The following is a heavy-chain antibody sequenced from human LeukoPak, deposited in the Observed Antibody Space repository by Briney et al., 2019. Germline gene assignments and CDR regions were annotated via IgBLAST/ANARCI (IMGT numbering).Heavy chain of an antibody. CDR2: ISGSGGST. D-gene: IGHD2-2*01. CDR3: AKVGYCSSTSCYAFDI. J-gene: IGHJ3*02. V-gene: IGHV3-23*01. CDR1: GFTFSSYA. Sequence: GGSLRLSCAASGFTFSSYAMSWVRQAPGKGLEWVSAISGSGGSTYYADSVKGRFTISRDNSKNRLYRQMNSLRGEDTAVYYGAKVGYCSSTSCYAFDIWGQGTMVTVSS.